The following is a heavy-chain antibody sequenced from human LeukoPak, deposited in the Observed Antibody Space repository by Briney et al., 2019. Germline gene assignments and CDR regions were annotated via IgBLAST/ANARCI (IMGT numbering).Heavy chain of an antibody. D-gene: IGHD6-13*01. CDR1: GGSFSGYY. Sequence: PSETLSLTCAVYGGSFSGYYWSWIRQPPGKGLEWIGEINHSGSTNYNPSLKSRVTISVDTSKNQFSLKLCSVTAADTAVYYCARDPYSSSWYDYFDYWGQGTLVTVSS. CDR3: ARDPYSSSWYDYFDY. V-gene: IGHV4-34*01. J-gene: IGHJ4*02. CDR2: INHSGST.